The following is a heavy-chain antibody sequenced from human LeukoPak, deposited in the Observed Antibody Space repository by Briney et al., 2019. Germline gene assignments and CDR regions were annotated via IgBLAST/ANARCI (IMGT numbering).Heavy chain of an antibody. CDR3: ARIGGSSGSRTSYYYMDV. CDR1: GYSISSSYY. CDR2: IYYSGST. V-gene: IGHV4-61*01. Sequence: PSETLSLTCTVSGYSISSSYYWSWIRQPPGKGLEWIGYIYYSGSTNHNPSLKSRVTISVDTSKNQFSLKLSSVTAADTAVYYCARIGGSSGSRTSYYYMDVWGKGTTVTVSS. J-gene: IGHJ6*03. D-gene: IGHD3-22*01.